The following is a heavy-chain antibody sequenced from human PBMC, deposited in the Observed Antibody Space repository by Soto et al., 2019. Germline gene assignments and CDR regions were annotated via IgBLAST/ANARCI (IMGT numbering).Heavy chain of an antibody. CDR2: ILYSGTT. D-gene: IGHD6-13*01. V-gene: IGHV4-61*01. Sequence: SETLSLTCTVSGSSVDSGSYYWTWIRQPPGMGLEWIGNILYSGTTNYNASLKSRVTMSLDTSKNQFSLQLSSVTAADTAVYYCARGPFFARQQPFDSWGQGILVTVAS. CDR1: GSSVDSGSYY. J-gene: IGHJ4*02. CDR3: ARGPFFARQQPFDS.